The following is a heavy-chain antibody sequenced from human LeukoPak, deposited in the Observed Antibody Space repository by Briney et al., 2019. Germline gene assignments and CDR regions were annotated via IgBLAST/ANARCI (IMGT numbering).Heavy chain of an antibody. J-gene: IGHJ6*02. V-gene: IGHV3-33*01. D-gene: IGHD3-22*01. Sequence: PGRSLRLSCAASGFTFSSYGMHWVRQARGEGLEWVAVIWYDRSNKYYADSVKGRFTISRDNSRNTLYLQMNSLRAEDTAVYYCARDDNGMDVWGQGTTVTVSS. CDR1: GFTFSSYG. CDR2: IWYDRSNK. CDR3: ARDDNGMDV.